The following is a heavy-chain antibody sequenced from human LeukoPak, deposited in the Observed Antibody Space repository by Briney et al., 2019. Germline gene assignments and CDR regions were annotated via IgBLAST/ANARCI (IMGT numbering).Heavy chain of an antibody. Sequence: SETLSLTCTVSGGSISSSSYYWGWICQPPGKGLEWIGSIYYSGTTYYNPSLKSRVTISVDTSKNQFSLNLSSVTAADTAVYYCARPAVKYSNYYFDYWGQGTLVTVSS. J-gene: IGHJ4*02. CDR1: GGSISSSSYY. V-gene: IGHV4-39*01. D-gene: IGHD4-11*01. CDR2: IYYSGTT. CDR3: ARPAVKYSNYYFDY.